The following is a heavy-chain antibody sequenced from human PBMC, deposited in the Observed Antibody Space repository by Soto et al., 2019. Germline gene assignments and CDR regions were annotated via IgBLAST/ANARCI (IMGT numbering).Heavy chain of an antibody. J-gene: IGHJ6*03. V-gene: IGHV1-8*01. CDR3: ARGRIKVGVRAHYYYYYYMDV. CDR1: GYTFTSYD. CDR2: MNPNSGNT. D-gene: IGHD3-10*01. Sequence: ASVKVSCKASGYTFTSYDINWVRQATGQGLERMGWMNPNSGNTGYAQKFQGRVTMTRNTSISTAYMELSSLRSEDTAVYYCARGRIKVGVRAHYYYYYYMDVWGKGATVTVSS.